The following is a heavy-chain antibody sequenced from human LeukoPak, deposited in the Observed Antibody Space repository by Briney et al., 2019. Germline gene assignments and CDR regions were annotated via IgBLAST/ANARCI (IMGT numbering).Heavy chain of an antibody. V-gene: IGHV4-34*01. CDR2: INHSGST. CDR3: GRGWKYYSHNPYYSDSSAQNTYYFAY. Sequence: PSETLSLTCAVYGGSLIVYYWRGIRHPPGRRVEWGGEINHSGSTNHTPSPKGRMNISVDTSKTQLSLKPSSVTAAATAVYYCGRGWKYYSHNPYYSDSSAQNTYYFAYWGQGTLVTASS. CDR1: GGSLIVYY. D-gene: IGHD3-22*01. J-gene: IGHJ4*02.